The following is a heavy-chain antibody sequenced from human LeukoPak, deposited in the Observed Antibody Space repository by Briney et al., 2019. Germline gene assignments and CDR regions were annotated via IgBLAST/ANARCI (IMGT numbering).Heavy chain of an antibody. CDR2: IYYSGST. Sequence: PSETLSLTCAVYGGSFSGYYWSWIRQPPGKGLEWIGYIYYSGSTNYNPSLKSRVTISVDTSKNQFSLKLSSVTAADTAVYYCAAGYSYGPRLDYWGQGTLVTVSS. V-gene: IGHV4-59*08. J-gene: IGHJ4*02. D-gene: IGHD5-18*01. CDR1: GGSFSGYY. CDR3: AAGYSYGPRLDY.